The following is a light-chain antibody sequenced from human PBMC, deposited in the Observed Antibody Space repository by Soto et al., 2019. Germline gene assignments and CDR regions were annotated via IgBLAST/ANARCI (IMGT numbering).Light chain of an antibody. CDR2: WAS. CDR1: LSVFYSSNHNKY. V-gene: IGKV4-1*01. Sequence: FVIAHTPDTLIVPLASRVTITCKSSLSVFYSSNHNKYLAWYQQKPGQPPKLLIYWASTRECGVPDRFSGSGSGTDFTLTISTLQAEDVAVYYCQQYYSYPPTFGQGTKVDIK. CDR3: QQYYSYPPT. J-gene: IGKJ1*01.